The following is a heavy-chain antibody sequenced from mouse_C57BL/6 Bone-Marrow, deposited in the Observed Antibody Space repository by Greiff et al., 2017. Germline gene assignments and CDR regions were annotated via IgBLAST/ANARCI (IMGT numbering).Heavy chain of an antibody. CDR1: GYTFTSYW. D-gene: IGHD1-1*01. V-gene: IGHV1-64*01. Sequence: QVQLQQPGAELVKPGASVKLSCKASGYTFTSYWMHWVKQRPGQGLEWIGMIHPNSGSTNYNEKFKSKATLTVDKSSSTAYMQLSSLTSEDSAVYYCASWIYYYGSSLAMDYWGQGTSVTVSS. CDR2: IHPNSGST. CDR3: ASWIYYYGSSLAMDY. J-gene: IGHJ4*01.